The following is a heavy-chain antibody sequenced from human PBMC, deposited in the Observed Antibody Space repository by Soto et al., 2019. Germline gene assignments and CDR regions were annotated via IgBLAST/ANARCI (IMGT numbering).Heavy chain of an antibody. CDR3: ARDPTASYGDSLLVDY. CDR1: GFNFRRYW. CDR2: IKEDGSEQ. V-gene: IGHV3-7*01. J-gene: IGHJ4*02. D-gene: IGHD4-17*01. Sequence: ESGGGLVQPGGSLRLSCAASGFNFRRYWMSWVRQAPGKGLEWVANIKEDGSEQYYVDSVKGRFTIFRDNAKNSLSLQMNSLRAEDTAIYYCARDPTASYGDSLLVDYWGQGTLVIVSS.